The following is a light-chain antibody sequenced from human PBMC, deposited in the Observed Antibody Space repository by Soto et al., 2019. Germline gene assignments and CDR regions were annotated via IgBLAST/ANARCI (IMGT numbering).Light chain of an antibody. V-gene: IGKV1-5*01. CDR2: DAS. J-gene: IGKJ4*01. CDR1: QSIAAS. CDR3: QQYNSYPLT. Sequence: DIQRTQSPSALSASVGDTVTITCRASQSIAASLAWYQHKPGEAPNLLISDASSLQSGVPSRFSGSGSGTEFTLTISSLQPDDFATYYCQQYNSYPLTFGGGTKVDIK.